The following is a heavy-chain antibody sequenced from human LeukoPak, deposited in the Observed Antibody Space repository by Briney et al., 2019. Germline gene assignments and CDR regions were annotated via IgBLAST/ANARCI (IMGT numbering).Heavy chain of an antibody. CDR3: ARQPPQYYGMDV. V-gene: IGHV4-4*07. CDR1: GGSFSNYY. J-gene: IGHJ6*02. CDR2: IYTSGST. D-gene: IGHD1-14*01. Sequence: SETLSLTCSVSGGSFSNYYWSWIRQPAGKGLEWIGRIYTSGSTNCNPSLKSRVTMSVDTSNNQFSLKLTSVTAADMAVYYCARQPPQYYGMDVWGQGTTVTVSS.